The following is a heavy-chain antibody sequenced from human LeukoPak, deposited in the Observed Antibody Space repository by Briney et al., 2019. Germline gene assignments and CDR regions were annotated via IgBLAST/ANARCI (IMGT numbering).Heavy chain of an antibody. J-gene: IGHJ6*03. CDR3: AKDPDYYYYYYMDV. CDR1: GFTVSSNY. Sequence: GGSLRLSCAASGFTVSSNYMSWVRQAPGKGLEWVSVIYSGGSTYYADSVKGRFTISRDNSKNTLYLQMNSLRAEDTAVYYCAKDPDYYYYYYMDVWGKGTTVTVSS. CDR2: IYSGGST. V-gene: IGHV3-66*01.